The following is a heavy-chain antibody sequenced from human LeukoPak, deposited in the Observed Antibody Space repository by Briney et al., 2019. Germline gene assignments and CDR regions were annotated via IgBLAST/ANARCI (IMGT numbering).Heavy chain of an antibody. J-gene: IGHJ3*02. CDR2: ISSSSSYI. CDR1: GFTFSSYS. D-gene: IGHD6-13*01. CDR3: ARDRIAAAGAFDI. V-gene: IGHV3-21*01. Sequence: PGGSLRLSCAASGFTFSSYSMNWVRQAPGKGLEWVSSISSSSSYIYYADSVKGRFTISRENAKNSLYLQMNSLRAEDTAVYYCARDRIAAAGAFDIWGQGTMVTVSS.